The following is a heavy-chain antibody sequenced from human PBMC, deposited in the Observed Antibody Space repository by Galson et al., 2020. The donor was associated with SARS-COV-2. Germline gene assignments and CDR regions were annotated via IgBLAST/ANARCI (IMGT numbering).Heavy chain of an antibody. CDR3: ARDKSSSSGLDY. CDR1: GFTFNSYG. Sequence: GGSLRLSCAASGFTFNSYGMHWVRQAPGKGLEWVAFIWFDGNNEDYPDSVKGRFTISRDNSKNMLYLQMNSLRAEDTAVYYCARDKSSSSGLDYWGQGALVTVSS. CDR2: IWFDGNNE. J-gene: IGHJ4*02. D-gene: IGHD6-6*01. V-gene: IGHV3-33*01.